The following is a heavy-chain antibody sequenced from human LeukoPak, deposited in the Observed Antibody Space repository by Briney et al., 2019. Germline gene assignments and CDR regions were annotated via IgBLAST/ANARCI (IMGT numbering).Heavy chain of an antibody. D-gene: IGHD3-3*01. CDR1: GGSISSSSRYY. J-gene: IGHJ3*02. CDR3: ASSGLPYYDFWSGYYKGAFDI. Sequence: SETLSLTCSVSGGSISSSSRYYWSWIRQPPGKGLEWLGYIYYSGSTNYNPSLKSRVTISVDTSKNQFSLKLSSVTAADTAVYYCASSGLPYYDFWSGYYKGAFDIWGQGTMVTVSS. V-gene: IGHV4-61*01. CDR2: IYYSGST.